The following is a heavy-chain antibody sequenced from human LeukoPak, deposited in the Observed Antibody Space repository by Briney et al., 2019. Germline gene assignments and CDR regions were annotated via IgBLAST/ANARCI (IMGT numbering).Heavy chain of an antibody. Sequence: SETLSLTCTFSGGSISSYYWSWIRQPPGKGLEWIGYIYYSGSTYYNPSLKSRVTISVDTSKNQFSLKLSSVTAADTAVYYCARGYYGDYLGYWGQGTLVTVSS. CDR3: ARGYYGDYLGY. CDR2: IYYSGST. D-gene: IGHD4-17*01. J-gene: IGHJ4*02. CDR1: GGSISSYY. V-gene: IGHV4-59*08.